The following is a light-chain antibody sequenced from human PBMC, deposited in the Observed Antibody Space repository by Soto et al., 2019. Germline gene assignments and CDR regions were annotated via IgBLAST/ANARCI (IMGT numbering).Light chain of an antibody. J-gene: IGKJ2*01. V-gene: IGKV3-11*01. CDR1: QSVSSY. Sequence: EIVLTQSPANLSLSPGERATLSCRASQSVSSYLAWYQQKPGQTPRLLIYDASNRATGIPARFSGSGSGTDFTLTISSLEPEEFAVYYCQQRSSWPRTFGQGTKLEIK. CDR3: QQRSSWPRT. CDR2: DAS.